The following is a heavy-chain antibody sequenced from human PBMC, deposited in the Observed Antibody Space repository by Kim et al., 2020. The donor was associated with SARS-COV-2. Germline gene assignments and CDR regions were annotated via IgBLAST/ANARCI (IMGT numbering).Heavy chain of an antibody. Sequence: SETLSLTCTVSGGSISSSSYYWGWIRQPPGKGLEWIGSIYYSGSTYYNPSLKSRVTISVDTSKNQFSLKLSSVTAADTAVYYCANNHCSGGSCYSGYYYGMDVWGQGTTVTVSS. CDR1: GGSISSSSYY. J-gene: IGHJ6*02. CDR3: ANNHCSGGSCYSGYYYGMDV. D-gene: IGHD2-15*01. V-gene: IGHV4-39*01. CDR2: IYYSGST.